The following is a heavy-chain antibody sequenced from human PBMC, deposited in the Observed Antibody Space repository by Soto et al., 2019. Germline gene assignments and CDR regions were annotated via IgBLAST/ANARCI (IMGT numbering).Heavy chain of an antibody. CDR1: GFTFSSYG. CDR2: ISYDGSNK. J-gene: IGHJ4*02. Sequence: GGSLRLSCAASGFTFSSYGMHWVRQAPDKWLEWVAVISYDGSNKYYADSVKGRFTISRDNSKNTLYLQMNSLRAEDTAVYYCAKGPWIQLWTYYFDYWGQGXLVTVYS. V-gene: IGHV3-30*18. CDR3: AKGPWIQLWTYYFDY. D-gene: IGHD5-18*01.